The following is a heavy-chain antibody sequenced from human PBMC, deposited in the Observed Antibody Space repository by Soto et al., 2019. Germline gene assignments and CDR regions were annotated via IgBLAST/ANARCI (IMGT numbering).Heavy chain of an antibody. J-gene: IGHJ6*02. CDR2: IYPGDSDT. CDR3: ARHFYLTGLVYCMDV. V-gene: IGHV5-51*01. CDR1: GYSFTSYW. Sequence: PGESLKISCKGSGYSFTSYWIGWVRQMPGKGLEWMGIIYPGDSDTRYSPSFQGQVTISADKSISTAYLQWSSLKASATAMYYCARHFYLTGLVYCMDVWGQGTTVTVSS.